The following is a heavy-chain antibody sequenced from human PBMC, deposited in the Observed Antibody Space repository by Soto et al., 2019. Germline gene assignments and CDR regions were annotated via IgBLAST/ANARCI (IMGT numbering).Heavy chain of an antibody. J-gene: IGHJ4*02. CDR1: GGTFSSYA. V-gene: IGHV1-69*12. D-gene: IGHD5-12*01. CDR2: IVPIVDTS. CDR3: VRVVAIPGYPDN. Sequence: QVQLVQSGAEVRQPASSVKVSCKTSGGTFSSYAISWVRQAPGQGLEWMGGIVPIVDTSTYAQKFQGRVTITADEYTSTVYMELSSLRSDATAVYYCVRVVAIPGYPDNWGQGTLVTVSS.